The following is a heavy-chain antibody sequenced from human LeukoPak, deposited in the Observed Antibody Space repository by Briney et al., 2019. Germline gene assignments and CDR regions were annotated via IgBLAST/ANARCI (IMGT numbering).Heavy chain of an antibody. CDR2: ISAGADVI. CDR3: ARDNESIDAFDI. J-gene: IGHJ3*02. V-gene: IGHV3-23*01. Sequence: GGSLRLPCEAAGFSFRDYPMGWVRRASGKRLEWVSGISAGADVIFYADPVKGRFTISRDNSKNTLYLQMNSLRAEDTAVYYCARDNESIDAFDIWGQGTMVTVSS. D-gene: IGHD1-1*01. CDR1: GFSFRDYP.